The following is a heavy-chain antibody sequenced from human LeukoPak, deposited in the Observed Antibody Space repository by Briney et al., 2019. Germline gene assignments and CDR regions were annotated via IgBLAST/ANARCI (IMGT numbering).Heavy chain of an antibody. D-gene: IGHD1-7*01. CDR1: GFTFDDYT. V-gene: IGHV3-43*01. CDR2: ISWDGGST. CDR3: AKEGLTGTLHYYMDV. Sequence: PGGSLRLSCAASGFTFDDYTMHWVRQAPGKGLEWVSLISWDGGSTYYADSVKGRFTISRDNSKNSLYLQMNSLRTEDTALYYCAKEGLTGTLHYYMDVWGKGTSVTVSS. J-gene: IGHJ6*03.